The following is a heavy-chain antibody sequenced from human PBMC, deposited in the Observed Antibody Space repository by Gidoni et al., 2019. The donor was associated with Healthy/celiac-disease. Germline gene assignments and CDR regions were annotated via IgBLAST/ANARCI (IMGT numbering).Heavy chain of an antibody. V-gene: IGHV4-59*01. J-gene: IGHJ6*02. CDR2: IYYSGST. CDR1: GGSIRSNY. CDR3: ARVVVNYDFWSGFYGMDV. D-gene: IGHD3-3*01. Sequence: QVQLQESGPGLVKPSETLSLTCTVSGGSIRSNYWSWIRQPPGKGLEWIGYIYYSGSTNYNPSLKSRVTISVDTSKNQFSLKLSSVTAADTAVYYCARVVVNYDFWSGFYGMDVWGQGTTVTVSS.